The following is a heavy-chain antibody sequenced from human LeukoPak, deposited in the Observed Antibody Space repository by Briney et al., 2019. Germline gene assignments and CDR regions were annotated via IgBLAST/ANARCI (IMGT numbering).Heavy chain of an antibody. Sequence: SETLSLTCTVSGGSISSYYWSWIRQPPGKGLEWIGYIYTSGSTNYNPSLKSRVTISVDTSKNQFSLKLSSVTAADTAVYYCARRRSNDFWSGYYEFGPWGQGTLVTVSS. V-gene: IGHV4-4*09. CDR2: IYTSGST. CDR1: GGSISSYY. CDR3: ARRRSNDFWSGYYEFGP. J-gene: IGHJ5*02. D-gene: IGHD3-3*01.